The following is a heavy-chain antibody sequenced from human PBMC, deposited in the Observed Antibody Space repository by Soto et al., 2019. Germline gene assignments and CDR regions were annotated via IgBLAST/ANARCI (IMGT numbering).Heavy chain of an antibody. J-gene: IGHJ3*02. D-gene: IGHD5-12*01. CDR2: IYYSGTT. CDR3: ARDGSATDAFDI. Sequence: QVQLQESGPGLVKPSQTLSLTCTFSGGSISSGGYYWSWIRQNPGKGLEWIGYIYYSGTTNYNPSLKRRLTISVDTSKNQFSLKLNSMTAADTAVYYGARDGSATDAFDIWGQGTMVTVSS. CDR1: GGSISSGGYY. V-gene: IGHV4-31*03.